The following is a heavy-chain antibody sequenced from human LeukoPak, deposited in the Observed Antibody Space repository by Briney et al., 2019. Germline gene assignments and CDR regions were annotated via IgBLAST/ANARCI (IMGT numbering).Heavy chain of an antibody. D-gene: IGHD3-3*01. V-gene: IGHV1-58*01. CDR1: GFTFTGSA. CDR2: IVVGSGNT. CDR3: AADPDYDFWSGYYRNWFDP. J-gene: IGHJ5*02. Sequence: SVKVSCKASGFTFTGSAVQWVRQARGQRLEWIGWIVVGSGNTNYAQKFQERVTITRDMSTSTAYMELSSLRSEDTAVYYCAADPDYDFWSGYYRNWFDPWGQGTLVTVSS.